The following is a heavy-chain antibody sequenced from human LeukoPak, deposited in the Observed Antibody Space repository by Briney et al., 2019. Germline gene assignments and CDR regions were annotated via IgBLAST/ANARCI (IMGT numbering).Heavy chain of an antibody. Sequence: GGSLRLSCAASGFTFTNSYMTWVRQAPGKGLEWLSYISGSGDDTNYADSVRGRFTISRDNAKNSLYLQMNSLRAEDTAVYYCASLLRVGASYWGQGTLVTVSS. CDR1: GFTFTNSY. CDR2: ISGSGDDT. J-gene: IGHJ4*02. D-gene: IGHD1-26*01. V-gene: IGHV3-11*06. CDR3: ASLLRVGASY.